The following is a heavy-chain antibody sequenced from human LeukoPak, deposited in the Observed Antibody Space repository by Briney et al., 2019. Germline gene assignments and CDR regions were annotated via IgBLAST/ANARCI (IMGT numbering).Heavy chain of an antibody. V-gene: IGHV3-30*02. CDR2: IRYDGSNK. Sequence: GGSLRLSCAASGFTFSSYGMHWVRQAPGKGLEWVAFIRYDGSNKYYADSVKGRFTISRDNSKNTLYLQMNSLRAEDTAVYYCAKDRTHFDWLMVALDYWGQGTLVTVSS. CDR3: AKDRTHFDWLMVALDY. D-gene: IGHD3-9*01. J-gene: IGHJ4*02. CDR1: GFTFSSYG.